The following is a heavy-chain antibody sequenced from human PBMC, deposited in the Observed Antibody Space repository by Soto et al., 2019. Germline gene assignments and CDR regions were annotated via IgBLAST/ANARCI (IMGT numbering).Heavy chain of an antibody. CDR3: ARDSSQGDPFDY. CDR2: IYYSWST. D-gene: IGHD2-21*02. Sequence: SETLSLTCTVSGGSISSGDYYWSWIRQPPGEGLEWIGYIYYSWSTYYNPSLKSRVTISVDTSKNQFSLKLSSVTAADTAVYYCARDSSQGDPFDYWGQGTLVTVSS. J-gene: IGHJ4*02. V-gene: IGHV4-30-4*01. CDR1: GGSISSGDYY.